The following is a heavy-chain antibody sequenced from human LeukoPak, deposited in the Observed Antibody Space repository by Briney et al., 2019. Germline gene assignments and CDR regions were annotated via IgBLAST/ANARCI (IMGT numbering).Heavy chain of an antibody. CDR1: GGSISSSSFY. CDR2: IYYSGST. J-gene: IGHJ5*01. CDR3: ARHSGPYSSSWFDY. V-gene: IGHV4-39*01. D-gene: IGHD6-13*01. Sequence: SETLSLTCTVSGGSISSSSFYWGWIRQPPGKGLEWIGSIYYSGSTYYNPSLKSRVTISVDTSKNQFSLKLSSVSAADTAVYYCARHSGPYSSSWFDYWGQGTLVTVSS.